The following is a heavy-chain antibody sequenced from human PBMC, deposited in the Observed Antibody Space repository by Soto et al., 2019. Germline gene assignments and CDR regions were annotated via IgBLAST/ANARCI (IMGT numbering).Heavy chain of an antibody. D-gene: IGHD2-15*01. J-gene: IGHJ4*02. CDR3: AKGAVGYCSGGSCYAGREFDY. V-gene: IGHV3-9*01. CDR1: GFTFDDYA. CDR2: IRWNSGSI. Sequence: EVQLVESGGGLVQPGRSLRLSCAAYGFTFDDYAMHWVRQAPGKGLEWVSGIRWNSGSIGYADSVKGRFTISRDNAKNSLYLQMNSLRAEDTALYYCAKGAVGYCSGGSCYAGREFDYWGQGTLVTVSS.